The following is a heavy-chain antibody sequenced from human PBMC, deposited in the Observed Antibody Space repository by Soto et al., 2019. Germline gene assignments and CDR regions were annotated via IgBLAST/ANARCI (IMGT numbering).Heavy chain of an antibody. CDR3: ARDRNRSYGPLSLSLGFDP. Sequence: QVQLVQSGAEVKKPGSSVKVSCKASGGTFSSYAISWVRQAPGQGLEWMGGIIPIFGTANYAQKFQGRVTITADESTSTAYMELSSLRSEDTAVYYCARDRNRSYGPLSLSLGFDPWGQGTLVTVSS. D-gene: IGHD5-18*01. V-gene: IGHV1-69*12. CDR1: GGTFSSYA. CDR2: IIPIFGTA. J-gene: IGHJ5*02.